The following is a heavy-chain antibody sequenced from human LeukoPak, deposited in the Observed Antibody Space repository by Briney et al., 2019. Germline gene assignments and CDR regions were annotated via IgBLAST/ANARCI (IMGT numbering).Heavy chain of an antibody. V-gene: IGHV3-33*01. J-gene: IGHJ4*02. CDR2: IWYDGSNK. CDR3: ARGGRYRSGGSCYFLDY. CDR1: GFTFSSYG. Sequence: AGGCVRLSCAASGFTFSSYGMHWARQAPGKGLEWVAVIWYDGSNKYYADSVKGRFTISRDNSKNTLYLQMNSLRAEDTAVYYCARGGRYRSGGSCYFLDYWGQGTLVTVSS. D-gene: IGHD2-15*01.